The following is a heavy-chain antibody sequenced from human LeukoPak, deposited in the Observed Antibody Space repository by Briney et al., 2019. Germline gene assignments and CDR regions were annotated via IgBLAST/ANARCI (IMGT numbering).Heavy chain of an antibody. CDR2: IFYSGST. Sequence: PSETLSLTCAVSGGSISSSSYYWGWNRQPPGKGLEWIGSIFYSGSTYYNPSLKSRVTISVDTSKNQFSLKLSSVTAADTAIYYCAKHVYPARTDAFDIWGQGTMVTVSS. D-gene: IGHD2-8*01. J-gene: IGHJ3*02. CDR1: GGSISSSSYY. CDR3: AKHVYPARTDAFDI. V-gene: IGHV4-39*01.